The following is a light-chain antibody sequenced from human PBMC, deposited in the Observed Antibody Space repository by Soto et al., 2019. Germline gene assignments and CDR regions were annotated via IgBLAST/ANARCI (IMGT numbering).Light chain of an antibody. Sequence: SYELTQPPSVSVAPGKTARITCGGNNIGSKSVHWYQQKPGQAPVLVIYYVSDRPSGIPERFSGSNSGNTATLTISRVEAVDEADYYCQVWDSSSDHPGVVFGGGTQLTVL. J-gene: IGLJ2*01. CDR3: QVWDSSSDHPGVV. V-gene: IGLV3-21*04. CDR1: NIGSKS. CDR2: YVS.